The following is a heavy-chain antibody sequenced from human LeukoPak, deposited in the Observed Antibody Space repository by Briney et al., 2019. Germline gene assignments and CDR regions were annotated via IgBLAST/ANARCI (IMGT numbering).Heavy chain of an antibody. CDR1: GLRFRDFA. V-gene: IGHV3-23*01. CDR2: VSGGGEAT. CDR3: AKDQRYYGGNPSYNFDF. D-gene: IGHD4-23*01. Sequence: PGGSLRLSCAASGLRFRDFAVSWVRQAPGKGLEWVSAVSGGGEATYYADSVKGRFTISRDIAKNTVSLQLNSLRGEDTAMYYCAKDQRYYGGNPSYNFDFWGQGTLVTVSS. J-gene: IGHJ4*02.